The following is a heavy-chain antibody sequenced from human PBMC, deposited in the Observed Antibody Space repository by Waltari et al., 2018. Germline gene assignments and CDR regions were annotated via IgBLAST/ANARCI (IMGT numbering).Heavy chain of an antibody. CDR2: INTNTGNP. CDR3: ARLRASLTGFGPYGLDV. J-gene: IGHJ6*02. CDR1: GYTFADYA. Sequence: QVQLVQSGSELKKPGASVEVSCSASGYTFADYALNWVRQAPGQGPAWMGWINTNTGNPTYAQDFTGRFVFSLDASVSTAYLLITGLKADDTAVYYCARLRASLTGFGPYGLDVWGQGTKVTVSS. V-gene: IGHV7-4-1*02. D-gene: IGHD3-9*01.